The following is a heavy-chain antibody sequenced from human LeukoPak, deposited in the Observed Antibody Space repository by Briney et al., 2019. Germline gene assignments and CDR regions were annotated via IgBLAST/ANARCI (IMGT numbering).Heavy chain of an antibody. V-gene: IGHV3-7*01. CDR3: AKDPSFRTNYYYYYMDV. Sequence: GGSLRLSCAASGFTFSSYWMSWVRQAPGKGLEWVANIKQDGSEKYYVDSVKGRFTISRDNAKNSLYLQMNSLRAEDMAVYYCAKDPSFRTNYYYYYMDVWGKGTTVTVSS. CDR1: GFTFSSYW. D-gene: IGHD1-1*01. J-gene: IGHJ6*03. CDR2: IKQDGSEK.